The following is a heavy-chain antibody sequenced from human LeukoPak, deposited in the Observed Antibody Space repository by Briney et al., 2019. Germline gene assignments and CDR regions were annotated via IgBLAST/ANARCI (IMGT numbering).Heavy chain of an antibody. CDR2: IVPSGST. Sequence: SETLSLTCTVSGASIRNYYWSWIRQPAGKGLEWIGRIVPSGSTNYNPSLKSRVTISVDTSKNQFSLKLSSVTAADTAVYYCARGGGYASPIGYWGQGALVTVSS. V-gene: IGHV4-4*07. D-gene: IGHD5-12*01. J-gene: IGHJ4*02. CDR1: GASIRNYY. CDR3: ARGGGYASPIGY.